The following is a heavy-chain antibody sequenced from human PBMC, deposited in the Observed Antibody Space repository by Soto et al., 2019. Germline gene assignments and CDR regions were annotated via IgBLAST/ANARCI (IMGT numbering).Heavy chain of an antibody. J-gene: IGHJ4*01. D-gene: IGHD1-26*01. CDR3: IKESNPGGLDY. CDR1: GASISGNY. V-gene: IGHV4-59*01. CDR2: IYDSGST. Sequence: SETLSLTCTVSGASISGNYWSWIRQPPGKGLEWIGYIYDSGSTNYSPSLQSRVTMSVDRSKNQFSLALTSVTAADTALYYCIKESNPGGLDYWGHGTLVTVSS.